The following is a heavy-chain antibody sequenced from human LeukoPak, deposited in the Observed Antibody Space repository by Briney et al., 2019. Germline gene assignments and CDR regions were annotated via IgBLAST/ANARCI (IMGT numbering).Heavy chain of an antibody. D-gene: IGHD2-2*03. CDR2: IRYYGRNK. V-gene: IGHV3-30*02. CDR1: GFTLSSYG. CDR3: AKESLMDIVVVPAARSPFDY. Sequence: PRGSLRLACAASGFTLSSYGMRWGCHDPGKGLWWVAFIRYYGRNKYYADSVKGRFTISRDNSKNTLYLQMNSLRAEDTAVYYCAKESLMDIVVVPAARSPFDYWGQGTLVTVSS. J-gene: IGHJ4*02.